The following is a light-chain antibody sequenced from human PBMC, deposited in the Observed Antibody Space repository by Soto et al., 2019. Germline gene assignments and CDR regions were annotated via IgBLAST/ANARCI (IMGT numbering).Light chain of an antibody. V-gene: IGKV3-20*01. CDR1: QAVTSDT. CDR3: QRDN. CDR2: ATS. Sequence: EIVLTQSPGTLSLSPGERATLSCRVSQAVTSDTLGWYQKKPGQAPRLLIYATSNRAAGIPDRFSGSGSGTDFTLTISRLEPEDFAVYYCQRDNFGQGTRLEIK. J-gene: IGKJ2*01.